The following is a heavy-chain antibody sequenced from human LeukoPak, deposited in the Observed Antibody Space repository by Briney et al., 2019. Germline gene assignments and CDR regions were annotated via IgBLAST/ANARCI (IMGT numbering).Heavy chain of an antibody. CDR2: IYSGGST. V-gene: IGHV3-53*01. Sequence: GGSLRLSCAASGFTVSSNYMSWVRQAPGKGLEWVSVIYSGGSTYYADSVKGRSTISRDNSKNTLYLQMNSLRAEDTAVYYCETYYYDSSGYFFDYWGQGTLVTVSS. D-gene: IGHD3-22*01. CDR1: GFTVSSNY. J-gene: IGHJ4*02. CDR3: ETYYYDSSGYFFDY.